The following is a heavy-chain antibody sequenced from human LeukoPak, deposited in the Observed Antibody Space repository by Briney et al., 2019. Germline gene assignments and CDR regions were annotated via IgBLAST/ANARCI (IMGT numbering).Heavy chain of an antibody. CDR2: IWFDGSNK. CDR3: ARGNEILTGYSAFDP. D-gene: IGHD3-9*01. CDR1: GFTFSMYG. V-gene: IGHV3-33*07. J-gene: IGHJ5*02. Sequence: GGSLRLSCAASGFTFSMYGMYWVRQAPGKGLEWVAVIWFDGSNKNYADSVKGRFTISRDNSKDTLYQQMNSLRAEDTAVYYCARGNEILTGYSAFDPWGQGTLVTVSS.